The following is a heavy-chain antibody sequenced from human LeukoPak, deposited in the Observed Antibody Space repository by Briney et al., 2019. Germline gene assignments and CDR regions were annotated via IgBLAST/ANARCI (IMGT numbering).Heavy chain of an antibody. Sequence: SETLSLTCTVSGGSISSYYWSWIRQPPGKGLEWIGYIYYSGSTNYNPSLKSRVTISVDTYKNQFSLKLSSVTAADTAVYYCARVGSSGLSMDVWGKGTTVTVSS. CDR3: ARVGSSGLSMDV. V-gene: IGHV4-59*01. CDR2: IYYSGST. J-gene: IGHJ6*03. CDR1: GGSISSYY. D-gene: IGHD6-6*01.